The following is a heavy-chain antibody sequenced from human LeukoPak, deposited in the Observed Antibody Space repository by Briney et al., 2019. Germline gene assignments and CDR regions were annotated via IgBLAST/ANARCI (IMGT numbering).Heavy chain of an antibody. J-gene: IGHJ4*02. D-gene: IGHD3-10*01. CDR1: GFTFSSYG. CDR2: ISYDGSNK. Sequence: GGSLRLSCAASGFTFSSYGMHWVRQAPGKGLEWVAVISYDGSNKYYADSVKGRFTISRDNSKNTLYLQMNSLRAEDTAVYYCAKDNDHEGKIWFGELYGFDYWGQGTLVTVSS. V-gene: IGHV3-30*18. CDR3: AKDNDHEGKIWFGELYGFDY.